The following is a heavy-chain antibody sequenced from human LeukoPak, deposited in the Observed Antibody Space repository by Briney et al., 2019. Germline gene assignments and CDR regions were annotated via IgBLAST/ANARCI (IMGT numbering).Heavy chain of an antibody. D-gene: IGHD3-22*01. CDR1: GFTFSGYF. CDR3: ASARAEDDSSGYIPRDFDF. J-gene: IGHJ4*02. V-gene: IGHV3-11*04. CDR2: ISSSGGNI. Sequence: PGGSLRLSCSGSGFTFSGYFRNWIRQTPGKGLEWISCISSSGGNIKYADSVQGRFTLSRDNAKTSLYLPMNSLRAEDPAVYSCASARAEDDSSGYIPRDFDFWGQGTLVIVSS.